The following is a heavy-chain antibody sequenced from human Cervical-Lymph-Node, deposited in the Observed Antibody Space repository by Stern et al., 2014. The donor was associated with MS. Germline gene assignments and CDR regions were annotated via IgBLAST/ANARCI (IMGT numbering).Heavy chain of an antibody. J-gene: IGHJ3*02. Sequence: QVQLQESGPGLVKPSETLSLTCTVSGGSISSYYWRWIRQPPGKGLEWIGYIHYSGSTNYNPSLKSRVTISVDTSKNQFSLKLSSVTAADTAVYYCARDGGYCSGGSCYPLDAFDIWGQGTMVTVSS. CDR3: ARDGGYCSGGSCYPLDAFDI. CDR2: IHYSGST. V-gene: IGHV4-59*01. CDR1: GGSISSYY. D-gene: IGHD2-15*01.